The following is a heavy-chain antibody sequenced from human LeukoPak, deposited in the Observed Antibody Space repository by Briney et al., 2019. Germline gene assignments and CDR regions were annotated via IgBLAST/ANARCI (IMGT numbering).Heavy chain of an antibody. Sequence: KPSETLSLTCTVSGGSISSYYWSWIRQPPGKGLEWIGYIYYSGSTNYNPSLKSRVTISVDTSKNRFSLKLSSVTAADTAVYYCARDRAHYYDSSGHAFDIWGQGTMVTVSS. CDR1: GGSISSYY. D-gene: IGHD3-22*01. J-gene: IGHJ3*02. V-gene: IGHV4-59*01. CDR2: IYYSGST. CDR3: ARDRAHYYDSSGHAFDI.